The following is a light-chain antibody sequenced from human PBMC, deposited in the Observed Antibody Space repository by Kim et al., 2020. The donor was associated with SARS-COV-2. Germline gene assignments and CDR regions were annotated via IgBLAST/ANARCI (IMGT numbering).Light chain of an antibody. J-gene: IGLJ3*02. Sequence: GQRVTISCSGSSSNIGSNTVNWYQHLPGTAPKLLIYSNNQRPSGVPDRFSGSKSGTPASLAISGLQSEDGAAYYCAAWDDSLNGPVFGGGTQLTVL. CDR2: SNN. V-gene: IGLV1-44*01. CDR3: AAWDDSLNGPV. CDR1: SSNIGSNT.